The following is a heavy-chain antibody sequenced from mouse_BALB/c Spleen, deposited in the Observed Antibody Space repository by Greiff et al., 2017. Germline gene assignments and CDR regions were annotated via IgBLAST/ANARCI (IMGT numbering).Heavy chain of an antibody. CDR2: INSNGGST. J-gene: IGHJ4*01. D-gene: IGHD3-3*01. CDR3: ARHARCGHYYAMDY. CDR1: GFTFSSYY. Sequence: EVQLQESGGGLVKPGGSLKLSCAASGFTFSSYYMSWVRQTPEKRLELVAAINSNGGSTYYPDTVKGRFTISRDNAKNTLYLQMSSLKSEDTAMYYCARHARCGHYYAMDYWGQGTSVTVSS. V-gene: IGHV5-6-2*01.